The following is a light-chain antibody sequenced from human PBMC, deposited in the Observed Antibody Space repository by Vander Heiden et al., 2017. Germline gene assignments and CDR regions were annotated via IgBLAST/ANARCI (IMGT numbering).Light chain of an antibody. Sequence: DIQMTQSPSTLSASVGDRVTITCRASQSISSWLAWYQQKPGKAPKLLIYDASSLESGVPSRFSGSGSGTEFTLTSSSLQPDDFANYYCQQDNSYWTFGQGTKVEIK. J-gene: IGKJ1*01. V-gene: IGKV1-5*01. CDR1: QSISSW. CDR3: QQDNSYWT. CDR2: DAS.